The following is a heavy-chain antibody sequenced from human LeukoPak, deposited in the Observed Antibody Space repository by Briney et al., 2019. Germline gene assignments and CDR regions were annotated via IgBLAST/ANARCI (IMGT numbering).Heavy chain of an antibody. D-gene: IGHD5-24*01. CDR3: ARDWLQEMAPISGGGY. Sequence: ASVKVSCKASGYTFTSYGISWVRQAPGQGLEWMGWISAYNGNTNYAQKLQGRVTMTTDTSTSTAYMELRSLRSDDTAVYYCARDWLQEMAPISGGGYWGQGTLVTVSS. CDR2: ISAYNGNT. J-gene: IGHJ4*02. CDR1: GYTFTSYG. V-gene: IGHV1-18*01.